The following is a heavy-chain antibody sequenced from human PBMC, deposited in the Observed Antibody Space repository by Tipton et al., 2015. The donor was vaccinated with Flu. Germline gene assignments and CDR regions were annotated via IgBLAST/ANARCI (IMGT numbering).Heavy chain of an antibody. CDR2: IYTSGST. CDR1: GGSISSGSCY. CDR3: ARGGQWLDEYFQH. D-gene: IGHD6-19*01. V-gene: IGHV4-61*02. Sequence: TLSLTCTVSGGSISSGSCYWSWIRQPAGKGLEWIGRIYTSGSTNYNPSLKSRVTISVDTSKNQFSLKLSSVTAADTAVYYCARGGQWLDEYFQHWGQGTLVTVSS. J-gene: IGHJ1*01.